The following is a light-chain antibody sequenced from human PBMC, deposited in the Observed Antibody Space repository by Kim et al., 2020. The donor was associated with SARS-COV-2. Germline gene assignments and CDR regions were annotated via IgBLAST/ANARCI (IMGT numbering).Light chain of an antibody. CDR2: INN. CDR1: NSASGRNS. J-gene: IGLJ2*01. V-gene: IGLV1-44*01. Sequence: GARFNNTCPATNSASGRNSVNWYRDHPRTAHTPLLYINNQRPSGLPVRFSGSESGTSASLAFSGLQAEDEADYYCAAWDDSLNGVIFGEGTQLTVL. CDR3: AAWDDSLNGVI.